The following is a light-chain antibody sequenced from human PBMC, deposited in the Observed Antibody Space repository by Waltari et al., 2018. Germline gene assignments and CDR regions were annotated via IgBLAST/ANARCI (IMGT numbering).Light chain of an antibody. V-gene: IGKV4-1*01. Sequence: DIVMTQSPDSLAVSLGERATINCKSSQNLLYSSNNKNFLGWYQLKPGQPPKLLMYWSSTRESGVPDRFSGSGSETDFTLTISSLQAEDVAVYYCQQYYSSPVAFGQGTKVEIK. CDR2: WSS. CDR1: QNLLYSSNNKNF. J-gene: IGKJ1*01. CDR3: QQYYSSPVA.